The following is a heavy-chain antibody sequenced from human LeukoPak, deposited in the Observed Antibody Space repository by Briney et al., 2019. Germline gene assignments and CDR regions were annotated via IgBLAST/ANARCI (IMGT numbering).Heavy chain of an antibody. Sequence: PSETLSLTCTVSGDSIGSSSYYWGWIRQPPGKGLEWIGSIYESGSTYYNPSLKSRVTISVDTSKNQFSLKLSSVTAADTAEYYCAKHTRENLPIKDHDDYYYYFMDVWGKGTMVTVSS. J-gene: IGHJ6*03. V-gene: IGHV4-39*07. CDR3: AKHTRENLPIKDHDDYYYYFMDV. CDR2: IYESGST. CDR1: GDSIGSSSYY.